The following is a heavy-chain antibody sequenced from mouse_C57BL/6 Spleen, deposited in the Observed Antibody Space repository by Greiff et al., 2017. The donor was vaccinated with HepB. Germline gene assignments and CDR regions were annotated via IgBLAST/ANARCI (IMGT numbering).Heavy chain of an antibody. D-gene: IGHD2-1*01. CDR2: IHPNSGST. Sequence: QVQLQQPGAELVKPGASVKLSCKASGYTFTSYWMHWVKQRPGQGLEWIGMIHPNSGSTNYNEKFKSKATLTVDKSSSTAYMQRSSLTSEDSAVYYCARKDGNTSFAYWGQGTLVTVSA. J-gene: IGHJ3*01. V-gene: IGHV1-64*01. CDR1: GYTFTSYW. CDR3: ARKDGNTSFAY.